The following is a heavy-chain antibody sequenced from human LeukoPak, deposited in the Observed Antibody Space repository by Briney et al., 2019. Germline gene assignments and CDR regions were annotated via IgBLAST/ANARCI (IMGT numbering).Heavy chain of an antibody. CDR2: INWNGGST. CDR1: GFTFDDYG. CDR3: ARVGYYDILTGENYYYYYMDV. Sequence: GGSLRLSCAASGFTFDDYGMSWVRQAPGKGLEWVSGINWNGGSTGYADSVKGRFTISRDNAKNSLYLQMNSLRAEDTALYYCARVGYYDILTGENYYYYYMDVWGKGTTVTVSS. D-gene: IGHD3-9*01. V-gene: IGHV3-20*04. J-gene: IGHJ6*03.